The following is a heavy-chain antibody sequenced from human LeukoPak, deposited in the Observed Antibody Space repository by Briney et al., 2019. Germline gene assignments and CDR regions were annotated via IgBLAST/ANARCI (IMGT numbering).Heavy chain of an antibody. CDR3: AHSRTSPLVAGLLEY. D-gene: IGHD3-3*01. CDR2: IYWDDDK. CDR1: GFSFSTTGVG. J-gene: IGHJ4*02. Sequence: SGPTLVKPTQTLTLTCSFSGFSFSTTGVGVGWIRQPPGKALEWLALIYWDDDKYYNPSMNSRLSITRDTSKNQVVLTLTNLDPLDTATYYCAHSRTSPLVAGLLEYWGQGTLVTVSS. V-gene: IGHV2-5*02.